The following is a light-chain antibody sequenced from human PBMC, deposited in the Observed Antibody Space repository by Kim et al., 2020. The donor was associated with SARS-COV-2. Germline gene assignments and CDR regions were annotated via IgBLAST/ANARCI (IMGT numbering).Light chain of an antibody. CDR2: GAS. CDR3: QQYNNWPPLT. CDR1: QSVSSN. J-gene: IGKJ2*01. V-gene: IGKV3-15*01. Sequence: EIVMTQSPATLSVSPGERATLSCRASQSVSSNLAWYQQKPGQAPRLLIYGASTRATGIPARFSGSGSGTEFTLTISSLQSGDFAVYYCQQYNNWPPLTFGQGTKLEI.